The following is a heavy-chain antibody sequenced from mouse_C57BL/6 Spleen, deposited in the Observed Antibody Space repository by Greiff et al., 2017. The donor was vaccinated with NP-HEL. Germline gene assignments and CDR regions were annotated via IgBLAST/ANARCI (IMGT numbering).Heavy chain of an antibody. CDR3: TTSTVVAKGLYAMDY. CDR1: GFNIKDDY. V-gene: IGHV14-4*01. Sequence: EVQLQQSGAELVRPGASVKLSCTASGFNIKDDYMHWVKQRPEQGLEWIGWIDPENGDTEYASKFQGKATITADTSSNTAYLQLSSLTSEDTAVYYCTTSTVVAKGLYAMDYWGQGTSVTVSS. CDR2: IDPENGDT. J-gene: IGHJ4*01. D-gene: IGHD1-1*01.